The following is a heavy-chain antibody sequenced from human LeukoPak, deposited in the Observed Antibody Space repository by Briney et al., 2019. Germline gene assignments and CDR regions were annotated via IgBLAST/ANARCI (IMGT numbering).Heavy chain of an antibody. Sequence: GRTPRLSRSAAGFTFKRYPTHRVRHAPGKGLEFVSAISSNGGSTYYADSVKGRLTISRDNSKNTLYLQMSSLRAEDTALYYCVKGDYYVMDVWGQGTTVTVSS. CDR2: ISSNGGST. CDR3: VKGDYYVMDV. CDR1: GFTFKRYP. V-gene: IGHV3-64D*09. J-gene: IGHJ6*02.